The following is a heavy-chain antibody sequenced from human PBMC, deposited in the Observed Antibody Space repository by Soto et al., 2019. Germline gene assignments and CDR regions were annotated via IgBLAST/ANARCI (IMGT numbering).Heavy chain of an antibody. CDR2: ISYDGSNK. CDR3: AKDTEDYYDSSGYYGRIRVTYYYYYGMDV. J-gene: IGHJ6*02. Sequence: QVQLVESGGGVVQPGRSLRLSCAASGFTFSSYGMHWVRQAPGKGLEWVAVISYDGSNKYYADSVKGRFTISRDNSKNTLYLQMNSLRAEDTAVYYCAKDTEDYYDSSGYYGRIRVTYYYYYGMDVWGQGTTVTVSS. CDR1: GFTFSSYG. V-gene: IGHV3-30*18. D-gene: IGHD3-22*01.